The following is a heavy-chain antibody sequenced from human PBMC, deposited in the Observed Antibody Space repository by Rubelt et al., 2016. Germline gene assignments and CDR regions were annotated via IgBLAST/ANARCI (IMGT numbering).Heavy chain of an antibody. J-gene: IGHJ6*02. CDR1: GFTFSSYE. CDR2: ISGSGGST. Sequence: VQPGGSLRLSCAASGFTFSSYEMNWVRQAPGKGLEWVSAISGSGGSTYYADSVKGRFTISRDNAKNSLYLQMNSLRAEDTAVYYCARLIAVASYYYYGMDVWGQGTTVTVSS. D-gene: IGHD6-19*01. V-gene: IGHV3-48*03. CDR3: ARLIAVASYYYYGMDV.